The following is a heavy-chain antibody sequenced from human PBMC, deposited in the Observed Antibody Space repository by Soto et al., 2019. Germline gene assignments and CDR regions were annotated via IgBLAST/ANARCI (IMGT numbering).Heavy chain of an antibody. CDR3: ASYCSGGSCYSGWFDP. D-gene: IGHD2-15*01. Sequence: SETLSLTCTVSGGSISSGGYYWSWIRQHPGKGLEWIGYIYYSGSTYYNPSLKSRVTISVNSSKNQFSLKLSSVPAADTAVDYCASYCSGGSCYSGWFDPWVQGTMVTVSS. V-gene: IGHV4-31*03. CDR2: IYYSGST. J-gene: IGHJ5*02. CDR1: GGSISSGGYY.